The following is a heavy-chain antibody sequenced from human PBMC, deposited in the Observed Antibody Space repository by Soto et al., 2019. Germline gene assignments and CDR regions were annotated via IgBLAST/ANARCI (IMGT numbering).Heavy chain of an antibody. CDR1: GYTFTSYY. CDR2: INPSGGST. J-gene: IGHJ3*02. CDR3: ARDRPIPAAKAPRAFDI. D-gene: IGHD2-2*01. V-gene: IGHV1-46*01. Sequence: ASVKVSCKASGYTFTSYYMHWVRQAPGQGLEWMGIINPSGGSTSYAQKFQGRVTMTRDTSTSTVYMELCSLRSEDTAVYYCARDRPIPAAKAPRAFDIWGQGTMVTVSS.